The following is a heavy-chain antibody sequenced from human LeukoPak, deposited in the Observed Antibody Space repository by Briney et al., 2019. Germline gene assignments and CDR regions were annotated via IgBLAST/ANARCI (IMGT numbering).Heavy chain of an antibody. CDR2: ISTSSSYI. Sequence: GGSLRLSCAASGFTFGTFTMNGVRQTPGKGLEWVSSISTSSSYIYYADSVKGRFTVSRDNAKNSLYLQMNSMRDDDTAVYYCARDKLTGVSDAFDIWGQGTRVTVSS. D-gene: IGHD7-27*01. J-gene: IGHJ3*02. CDR1: GFTFGTFT. CDR3: ARDKLTGVSDAFDI. V-gene: IGHV3-21*01.